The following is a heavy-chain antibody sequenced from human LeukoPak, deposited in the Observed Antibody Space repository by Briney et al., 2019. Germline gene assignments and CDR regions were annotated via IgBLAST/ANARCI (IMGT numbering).Heavy chain of an antibody. J-gene: IGHJ4*02. V-gene: IGHV3-48*04. CDR3: ARTYYDFWSGYYRGRYFDY. Sequence: GGSLRLSCAASGFTFSSYSMNWVRQAPGKGLEWVSYISGSSSTIYYADSVKGRFTISRDNAKNSLYLQMNSLRAEDTAVYYCARTYYDFWSGYYRGRYFDYWGQGTLVTVSS. CDR1: GFTFSSYS. CDR2: ISGSSSTI. D-gene: IGHD3-3*01.